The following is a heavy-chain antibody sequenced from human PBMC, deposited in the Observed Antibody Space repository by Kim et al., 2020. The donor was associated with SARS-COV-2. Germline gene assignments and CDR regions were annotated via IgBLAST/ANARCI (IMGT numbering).Heavy chain of an antibody. CDR3: ARSLGSTWHLADL. Sequence: YYADSVKGRFTVSRDNSQKSLYLQLDSLRPEDAALYYCARSLGSTWHLADLWGRGTLVTVSS. D-gene: IGHD2-2*01. J-gene: IGHJ5*02. V-gene: IGHV3-43D*03.